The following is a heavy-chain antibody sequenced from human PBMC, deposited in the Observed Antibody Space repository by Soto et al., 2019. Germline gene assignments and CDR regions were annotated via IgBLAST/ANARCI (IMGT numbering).Heavy chain of an antibody. CDR3: ARDRGYQELDF. J-gene: IGHJ4*02. D-gene: IGHD3-22*01. CDR1: EYTFTSYV. Sequence: VASVKVSCKASEYTFTSYVMHWVRQAPGQSLEWMGWINAGNGNTKYSQKFQGRVTITRDTSASTAYMELSSLRSEDTAVYYCARDRGYQELDFWGQGTLVTVSS. CDR2: INAGNGNT. V-gene: IGHV1-3*01.